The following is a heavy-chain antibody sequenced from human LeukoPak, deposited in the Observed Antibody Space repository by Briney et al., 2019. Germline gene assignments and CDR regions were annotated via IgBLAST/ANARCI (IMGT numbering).Heavy chain of an antibody. V-gene: IGHV5-51*01. J-gene: IGHJ5*02. CDR2: IYPRDSDI. CDR1: GYSPSTYW. CDR3: ARGSSGYWFDP. Sequence: HGESLKISCKGSGYSPSTYWIGWVRQMPGKRLEWMGIIYPRDSDIRYSPSFQGQVTISADKSISTAYLQWSSLKASDTAIYYCARGSSGYWFDPWGQGTLVTVSS. D-gene: IGHD6-19*01.